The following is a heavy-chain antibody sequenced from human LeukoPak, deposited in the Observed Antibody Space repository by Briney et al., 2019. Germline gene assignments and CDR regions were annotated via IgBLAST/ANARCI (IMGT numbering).Heavy chain of an antibody. D-gene: IGHD6-6*01. J-gene: IGHJ6*04. Sequence: GGSLSPSCVASGFTFSDYYKLDPPGSREGAGVGFYISGRSSFTSFADSLKGRFTISRDNVRNSLYLQMNSLRAEGTAVYYCARVKLQQQLDGYYYYSGLDVWGRGTTVTVSS. CDR1: GFTFSDYY. V-gene: IGHV3-11*06. CDR3: ARVKLQQQLDGYYYYSGLDV. CDR2: ISGRSSFT.